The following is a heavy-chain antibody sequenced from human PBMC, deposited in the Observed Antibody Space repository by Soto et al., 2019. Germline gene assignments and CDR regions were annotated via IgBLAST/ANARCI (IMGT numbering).Heavy chain of an antibody. D-gene: IGHD5-12*01. J-gene: IGHJ6*02. CDR2: IKQDGSEK. CDR1: GFTFSSYW. Sequence: GGSLRLSCAASGFTFSSYWMSWVRQAPGKGLEWVANIKQDGSEKYYVDSVKGRFTISRDNAKNSLYLQMNSLRAEDTAVYYCAREDSGYETYYYYYGMDVWGQGTTVTVSS. CDR3: AREDSGYETYYYYYGMDV. V-gene: IGHV3-7*01.